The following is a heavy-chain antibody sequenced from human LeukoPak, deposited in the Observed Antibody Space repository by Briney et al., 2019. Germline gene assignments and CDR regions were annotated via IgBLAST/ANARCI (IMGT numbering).Heavy chain of an antibody. V-gene: IGHV3-21*01. CDR1: EFTFSSYS. CDR3: ASGPSSSWHFDY. D-gene: IGHD6-13*01. Sequence: GGSLRLSCAASEFTFSSYSMNWVRQAPGKGLEWVSSISSSSSYIYYADSVKGRFTISRDNAKNSLYLQMNSLRAEDTAVYYCASGPSSSWHFDYWGQGTLVTVSS. CDR2: ISSSSSYI. J-gene: IGHJ4*02.